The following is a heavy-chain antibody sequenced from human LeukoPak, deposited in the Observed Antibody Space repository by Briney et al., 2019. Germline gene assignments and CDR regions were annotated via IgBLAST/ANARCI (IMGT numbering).Heavy chain of an antibody. D-gene: IGHD2-2*02. Sequence: ASVKVSCKASGYTFTGYYMHWVRQAPGQGLEWMGWINPNSGGTNYAQKFQGRVTMTRDTSISTAYMELSRLRSDDTAVYYCAMGYCSSTSCYRGFFDYWGQGTLVTVSS. CDR2: INPNSGGT. V-gene: IGHV1-2*02. CDR1: GYTFTGYY. CDR3: AMGYCSSTSCYRGFFDY. J-gene: IGHJ4*02.